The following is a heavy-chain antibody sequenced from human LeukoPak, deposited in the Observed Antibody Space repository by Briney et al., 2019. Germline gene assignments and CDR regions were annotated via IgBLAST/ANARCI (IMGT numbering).Heavy chain of an antibody. CDR2: ISSSSAYI. CDR1: GFISSDYS. Sequence: GGSLRLSCVASGFISSDYSMDWVRQAPGKGLEWVSSISSSSAYIFYSDSVKGRFTISRYNAQSSLYLQMNSLRAEDTAVYYCARQAVARPFDLWGQGTMVAVSS. CDR3: ARQAVARPFDL. V-gene: IGHV3-21*06. J-gene: IGHJ3*01.